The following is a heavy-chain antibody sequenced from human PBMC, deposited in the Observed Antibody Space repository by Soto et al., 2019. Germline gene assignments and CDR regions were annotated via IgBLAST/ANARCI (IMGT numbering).Heavy chain of an antibody. Sequence: GGSLRLSCVASGFTFSTHAMSWVRQVPGKGLECVSTFSGSGGNIYYGESVKGRFTISRDDPKNTLYLDMNSLRVEDTAVYYCAKDPPWTVGPLAMDVWGQGTTVTVYS. CDR3: AKDPPWTVGPLAMDV. CDR2: FSGSGGNI. V-gene: IGHV3-23*01. CDR1: GFTFSTHA. J-gene: IGHJ6*02. D-gene: IGHD2-2*01.